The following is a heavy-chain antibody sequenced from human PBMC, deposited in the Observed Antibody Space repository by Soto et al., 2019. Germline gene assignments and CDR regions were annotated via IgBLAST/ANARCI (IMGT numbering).Heavy chain of an antibody. Sequence: QVQLVQSGAEVRKPGASVTVYCRSSGDSFNDYYIHWVRQAPGQGFEWMGWINPNGGVTKYAQKVQGWVRITRETSIRTVYMQMSRLRSDDTAVYYCARESGGATATLDYYYFYMDVWGTGTTVNVSS. V-gene: IGHV1-2*04. CDR2: INPNGGVT. J-gene: IGHJ6*03. CDR1: GDSFNDYY. CDR3: ARESGGATATLDYYYFYMDV. D-gene: IGHD5-12*01.